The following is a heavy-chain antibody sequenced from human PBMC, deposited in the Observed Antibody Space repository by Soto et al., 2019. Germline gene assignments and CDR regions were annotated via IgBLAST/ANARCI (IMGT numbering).Heavy chain of an antibody. CDR2: VSFDGSNK. V-gene: IGHV3-30-3*01. J-gene: IGHJ4*02. D-gene: IGHD1-20*01. CDR1: GLTFSPHA. Sequence: ESGGGVVQPGRSLRLSCAASGLTFSPHAMHWVRQAPGKGLECVAIVSFDGSNKYYADSVKGRFTISRDNSKNTLYLQMSGLTPEDTAVYYCARDQTGITTTGGGRIDHWGQGTLVTVSS. CDR3: ARDQTGITTTGGGRIDH.